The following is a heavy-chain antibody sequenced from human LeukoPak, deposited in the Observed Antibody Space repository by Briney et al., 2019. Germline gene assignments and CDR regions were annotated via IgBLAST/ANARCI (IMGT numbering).Heavy chain of an antibody. CDR3: ARLRRYCSGGSCYSFMDV. CDR2: IYYSGST. CDR1: VGSISSSSYY. D-gene: IGHD2-15*01. V-gene: IGHV4-39*01. Sequence: SETLSLTCTVSVGSISSSSYYWGWIRQPPGKGLEWIGSIYYSGSTYYNPSLKSRVTISVDTPKNQFSLKLSSVTAADTAVYYCARLRRYCSGGSCYSFMDVWGKGTTVTISS. J-gene: IGHJ6*03.